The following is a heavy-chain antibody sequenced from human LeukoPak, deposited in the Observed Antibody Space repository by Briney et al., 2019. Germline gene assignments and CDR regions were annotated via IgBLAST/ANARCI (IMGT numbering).Heavy chain of an antibody. Sequence: PGGSLRLSCAASGFTFSSYWMSRVRQAPGKGLKWVANIKQDGSEKYYVDSVKGRFTISRDNAKNSLYLQMNSLRAEDTAVYYCARDLKLRFLEWLPSRYAFDIWGQGTMVTVSS. CDR3: ARDLKLRFLEWLPSRYAFDI. D-gene: IGHD3-3*01. CDR2: IKQDGSEK. V-gene: IGHV3-7*01. J-gene: IGHJ3*02. CDR1: GFTFSSYW.